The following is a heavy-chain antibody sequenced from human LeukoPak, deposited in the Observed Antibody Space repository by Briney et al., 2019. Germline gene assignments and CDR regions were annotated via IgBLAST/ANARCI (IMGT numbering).Heavy chain of an antibody. CDR1: GFTFSRYA. D-gene: IGHD2-21*01. J-gene: IGHJ6*02. CDR3: ARDRPSDYYYYFMDV. V-gene: IGHV3-30*04. CDR2: ISYDGSDK. Sequence: PGGSLRLSCAASGFTFSRYAMHWVRQAPGKGLEWVAVISYDGSDKYYADSVRGRFTISRDNSKNTLYLQMNSLRAEDTAVYYCARDRPSDYYYYFMDVWGQRTTVTLSS.